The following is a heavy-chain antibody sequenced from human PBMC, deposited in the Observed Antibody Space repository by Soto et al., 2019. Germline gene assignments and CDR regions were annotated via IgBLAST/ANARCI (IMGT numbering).Heavy chain of an antibody. CDR2: ISGSGGST. D-gene: IGHD6-6*01. Sequence: EVQLLESGGGLVQPGGSLRLSCAASGFTFSSYAMSWVRQAPGKGLEWVSAISGSGGSTYYADSVKGRFTISRDNSKKTLYLQMNSLRAEDTAVYYCATEYSSSSGLDYFDYWGQGTLVTVSS. J-gene: IGHJ4*02. CDR3: ATEYSSSSGLDYFDY. CDR1: GFTFSSYA. V-gene: IGHV3-23*01.